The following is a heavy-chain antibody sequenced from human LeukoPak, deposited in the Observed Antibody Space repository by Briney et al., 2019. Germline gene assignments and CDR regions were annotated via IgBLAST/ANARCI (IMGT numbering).Heavy chain of an antibody. V-gene: IGHV1-69*06. CDR3: ARAILSGYPDS. CDR1: GGTSSIYA. J-gene: IGHJ4*02. Sequence: PSVNVSYKPSGGTSSIYAISGVPQAPAQGLEWMGGIIPIFGTANYARKFQGRVTITADKSTSTAYMELSSLRSEDTAVYYCARAILSGYPDSWGQGTLVIVFS. D-gene: IGHD3-3*01. CDR2: IIPIFGTA.